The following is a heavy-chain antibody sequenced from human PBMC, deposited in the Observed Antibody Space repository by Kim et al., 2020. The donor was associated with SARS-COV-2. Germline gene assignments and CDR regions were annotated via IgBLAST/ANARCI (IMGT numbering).Heavy chain of an antibody. CDR1: GGSISSGGYY. CDR3: ARFPSYYYGMDV. CDR2: IYYSGST. Sequence: SETLSLTCTVSGGSISSGGYYWSWIRQHPGKGLEWIGYIYYSGSTYYNPSLKSRVTISVDTSKNQFSLKLSSVTAADTAVYYCARFPSYYYGMDVWGQGTTVTVSS. J-gene: IGHJ6*02. V-gene: IGHV4-31*03.